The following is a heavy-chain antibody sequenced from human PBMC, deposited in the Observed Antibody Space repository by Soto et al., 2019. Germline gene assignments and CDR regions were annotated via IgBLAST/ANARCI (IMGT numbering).Heavy chain of an antibody. CDR1: GGTFSSYA. CDR3: AREGGGTNGVDYYYGMDV. Sequence: GASVKVSCKASGGTFSSYAISWVRQAPGQGLEWMGGIIPIFGTANYAQKFQGRVTITADESTSTAYMELSSLRSEDTAVYYCAREGGGTNGVDYYYGMDVWGQGTTVTVSS. J-gene: IGHJ6*02. V-gene: IGHV1-69*13. D-gene: IGHD2-8*01. CDR2: IIPIFGTA.